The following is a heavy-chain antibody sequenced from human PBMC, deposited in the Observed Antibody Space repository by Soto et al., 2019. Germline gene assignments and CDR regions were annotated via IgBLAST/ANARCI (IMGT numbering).Heavy chain of an antibody. V-gene: IGHV1-18*01. CDR3: ARRLGMTWFDP. D-gene: IGHD5-12*01. CDR2: TNSYNGNT. CDR1: GYTFTSYD. J-gene: IGHJ5*01. Sequence: GASVKVSCKASGYTFTSYDINWVRQATGQGLEWMGWTNSYNGNTVYAQSLQGRVTMTTDTSTSTAYMELRGLRSDDTAVYYCARRLGMTWFDPWGQGTLVTVSS.